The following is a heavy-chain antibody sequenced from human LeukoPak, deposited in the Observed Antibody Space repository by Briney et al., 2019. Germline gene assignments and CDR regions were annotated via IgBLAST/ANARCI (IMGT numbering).Heavy chain of an antibody. CDR1: GGSISSYY. J-gene: IGHJ5*02. V-gene: IGHV4-59*01. CDR3: ARGITGTTGRFDP. CDR2: IYYSGST. Sequence: PSETLSLTCTVSGGSISSYYWSWIRQPPGKGVEGIGYIYYSGSTNYNPSLKSPVTISVYTSKNQSSLKLSSATAADTAVYYCARGITGTTGRFDPWGQGTLVTASS. D-gene: IGHD1-7*01.